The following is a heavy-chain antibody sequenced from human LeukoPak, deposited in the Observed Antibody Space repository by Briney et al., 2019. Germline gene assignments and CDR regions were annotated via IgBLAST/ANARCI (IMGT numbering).Heavy chain of an antibody. V-gene: IGHV4-59*12. CDR1: GGSISGYN. CDR2: IYYSGST. CDR3: AREGGPYRPLDY. Sequence: PSETLSLTCTVSGGSISGYNWSWIRQPPGKGPEWIGYIYYSGSTNYNPSLKSRVTISVDTSKNQFSLKMNSATAADTAVYYCAREGGPYRPLDYSGQGTLVTVSS. J-gene: IGHJ4*02.